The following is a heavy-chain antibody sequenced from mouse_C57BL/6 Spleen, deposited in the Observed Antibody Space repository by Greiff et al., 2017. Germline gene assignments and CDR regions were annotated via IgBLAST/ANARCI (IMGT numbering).Heavy chain of an antibody. CDR1: GYTFTDYE. V-gene: IGHV1-15*01. D-gene: IGHD2-3*01. CDR3: TRLRDGYYEGFAY. CDR2: IDPETGGT. Sequence: VQLQQSGAELVRPGASVTLSCKASGYTFTDYEMHWVKQTPVHGLEWIGAIDPETGGTAYNQKFKGKAILTADKSSSTAYMELRSLTSEDSAVYYCTRLRDGYYEGFAYWGQGTLVTVSA. J-gene: IGHJ3*01.